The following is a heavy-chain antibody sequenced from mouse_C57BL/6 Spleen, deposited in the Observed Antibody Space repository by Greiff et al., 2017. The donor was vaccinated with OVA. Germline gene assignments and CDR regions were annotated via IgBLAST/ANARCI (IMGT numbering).Heavy chain of an antibody. Sequence: VQLKQSGAELVRPGASVKLSCTASGFNIKDDYMHWVKQRPEQGLEWIGWIDPENGDTEYASKFQGKATITADTSSNTAYLQLSSLTSEDTAVYYCTSTVVGGFDYWGQGTTLTVSS. CDR3: TSTVVGGFDY. CDR2: IDPENGDT. J-gene: IGHJ2*01. V-gene: IGHV14-4*01. D-gene: IGHD1-1*01. CDR1: GFNIKDDY.